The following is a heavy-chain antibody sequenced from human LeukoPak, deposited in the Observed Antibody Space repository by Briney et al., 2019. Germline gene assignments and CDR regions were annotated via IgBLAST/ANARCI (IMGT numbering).Heavy chain of an antibody. J-gene: IGHJ5*02. CDR2: IYYSGST. CDR1: GGSISSYY. CDR3: ARTERGGYYFNWFDP. V-gene: IGHV4-59*01. Sequence: PSETLSLTCTVSGGSISSYYWSWIRQPPGKGLEWIGSIYYSGSTNYNPSLKSRVTISVDTSKNQFSLKLGSVTDADTAVYYCARTERGGYYFNWFDPWGQGTLVTVSS. D-gene: IGHD3-22*01.